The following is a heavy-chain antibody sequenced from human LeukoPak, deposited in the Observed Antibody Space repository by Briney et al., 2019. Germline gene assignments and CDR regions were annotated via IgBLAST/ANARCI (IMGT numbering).Heavy chain of an antibody. CDR3: ARVVGASDDAFDI. CDR2: INWNSGNI. J-gene: IGHJ3*02. D-gene: IGHD1-26*01. CDR1: GFTFDDYA. Sequence: SLRLSCAASGFTFDDYAMHWVRQAPGKGLEWVSAINWNSGNIGYADSVKGRFTISRDNAKNSLYLQMNSLRAEDTAVYYCARVVGASDDAFDIWGQGTMVTVSS. V-gene: IGHV3-9*01.